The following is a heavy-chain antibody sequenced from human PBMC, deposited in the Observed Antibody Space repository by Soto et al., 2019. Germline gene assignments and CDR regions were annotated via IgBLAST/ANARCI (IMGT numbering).Heavy chain of an antibody. CDR1: GGSISSSNW. J-gene: IGHJ4*02. CDR2: IYHSGST. V-gene: IGHV4-4*02. D-gene: IGHD2-21*01. Sequence: QVQLQESGPGLVKPSGTLSLSCAVSGGSISSSNWWSWVRQVPGQGLEWIGEIYHSGSTIYNPSLKSRVTISVDKSKNQFSLRLTSVTAADTAVYYCTKDLRWGYYWGQGTLVTVSS. CDR3: TKDLRWGYY.